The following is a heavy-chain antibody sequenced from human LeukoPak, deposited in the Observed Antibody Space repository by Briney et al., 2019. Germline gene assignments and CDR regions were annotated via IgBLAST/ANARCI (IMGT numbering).Heavy chain of an antibody. D-gene: IGHD2-8*01. CDR3: ARGANYCTNGVCSLFY. Sequence: ASVKVSRKASGYTFTSYYMHWVRQAPGQGLEWMGIINPSGGSTSYAQKFQGRVTMTRDTSTSTVYMELSSLRSEDTAVYYCARGANYCTNGVCSLFYWGQGTLVTVSS. V-gene: IGHV1-46*01. J-gene: IGHJ4*02. CDR1: GYTFTSYY. CDR2: INPSGGST.